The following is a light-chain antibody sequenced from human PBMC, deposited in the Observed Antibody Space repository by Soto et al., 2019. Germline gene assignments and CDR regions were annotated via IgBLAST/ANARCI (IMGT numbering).Light chain of an antibody. CDR3: QYYDESMWT. CDR1: QIVVTSY. CDR2: GAL. V-gene: IGKV3-20*01. Sequence: EIVVTQAPAILSLSPGEGATLSFLAIQIVVTSYLAWYQQKYGQSPRLLIYGALYRAPGIPDRFSGSGSGTDFTLSINRLEPEDFAVYYCQYYDESMWTFGQGTKVDI. J-gene: IGKJ1*01.